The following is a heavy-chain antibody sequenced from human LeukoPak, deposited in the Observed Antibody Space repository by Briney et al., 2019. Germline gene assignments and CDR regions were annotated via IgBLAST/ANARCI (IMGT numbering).Heavy chain of an antibody. J-gene: IGHJ4*02. Sequence: GGSLRLSCAASGFTFSSYAMSWVRQAPGKGLEWVSAISGSGGSTYYADSVKGRFTISRDNSKNTLYLLMNSLRAEDTAVYSCAKDHSYYYASSGYYDYWGQGTLVTVSS. CDR2: ISGSGGST. CDR1: GFTFSSYA. D-gene: IGHD3-22*01. CDR3: AKDHSYYYASSGYYDY. V-gene: IGHV3-23*01.